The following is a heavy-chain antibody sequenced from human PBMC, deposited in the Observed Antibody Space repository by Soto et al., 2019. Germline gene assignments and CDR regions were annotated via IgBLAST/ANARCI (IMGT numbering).Heavy chain of an antibody. CDR1: GDSTTKYY. D-gene: IGHD6-13*01. J-gene: IGHJ4*02. CDR2: IDKSGRT. Sequence: PSETLSLTCSVSGDSTTKYYWSWVRQSPGKGLEWLGFIDKSGRTNYNPSLMSRITMSRDTSKDQFSLNLNSVTAADTAVYYCAGGRNSNIWAYYWGQGSLVTVSS. CDR3: AGGRNSNIWAYY. V-gene: IGHV4-59*01.